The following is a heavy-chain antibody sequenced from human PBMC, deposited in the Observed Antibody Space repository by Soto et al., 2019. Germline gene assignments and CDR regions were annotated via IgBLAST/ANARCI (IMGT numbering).Heavy chain of an antibody. J-gene: IGHJ6*02. D-gene: IGHD6-13*01. V-gene: IGHV3-21*02. CDR3: ARHQGPAAGNYGMDV. CDR2: ISSSSSYI. CDR1: GFTFSSYS. Sequence: EVQLVESGGGLVKPGGSLRLSCAASGFTFSSYSMNWVRQAPGNGLEWVASISSSSSYIYYADSVKGRFTISRDKAKNSLFLQMSSLRAEDTALYYCARHQGPAAGNYGMDVWGRGTTVTVSS.